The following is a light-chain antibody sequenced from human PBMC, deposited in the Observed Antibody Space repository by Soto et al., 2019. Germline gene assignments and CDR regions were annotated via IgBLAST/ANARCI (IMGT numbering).Light chain of an antibody. V-gene: IGLV6-57*04. J-gene: IGLJ2*01. CDR2: EDN. Sequence: FMLTQPHSVSESPGKTVTISCTRSSGSIASNYVQWYQQRPGSAPTTVIYEDNQRPSGVPDRFSGSIDSSSNSASLTISGLKTEDESDYYCQSYDRSTVVFGGGTKLTVL. CDR3: QSYDRSTVV. CDR1: SGSIASNY.